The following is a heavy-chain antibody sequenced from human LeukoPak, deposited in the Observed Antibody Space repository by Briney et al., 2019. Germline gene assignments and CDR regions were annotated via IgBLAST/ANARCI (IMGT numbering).Heavy chain of an antibody. J-gene: IGHJ6*03. V-gene: IGHV4-61*02. Sequence: PSQTLSLTCTVSGDSISSDDYYWSWIRQPAGTGLEWIGRFSASGNSNYNPSLKSRVTISVDKSKNQFSLKLSSVTAADTAVYYCASVNDYGDPLPRYMDVWGKGTAVTVSS. CDR1: GDSISSDDYY. CDR2: FSASGNS. CDR3: ASVNDYGDPLPRYMDV. D-gene: IGHD4-17*01.